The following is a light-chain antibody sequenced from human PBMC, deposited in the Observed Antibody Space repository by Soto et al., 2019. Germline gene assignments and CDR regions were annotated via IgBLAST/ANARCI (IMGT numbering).Light chain of an antibody. CDR3: CSYAGSHFL. CDR2: DVS. J-gene: IGLJ2*01. Sequence: QSALTQPRSVSGSPGQSVTISCTGTSSDVGGYNFVSWYQQHPGKAPKLMIYDVSQRPSGVPDRFSGSKSGNTASLTISGLQDVDEADYYCCSYAGSHFLFGGGTKLTVL. CDR1: SSDVGGYNF. V-gene: IGLV2-11*01.